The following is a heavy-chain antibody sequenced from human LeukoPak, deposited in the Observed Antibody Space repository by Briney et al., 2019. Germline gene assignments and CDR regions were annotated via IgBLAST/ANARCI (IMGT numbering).Heavy chain of an antibody. CDR3: ARDTVSAFDF. V-gene: IGHV3-74*03. CDR1: GFTFSTFW. J-gene: IGHJ4*02. CDR2: MRGDGTKT. Sequence: GGSLRLSCAASGFTFSTFWMHWVRQAPGKGLVWVSGMRGDGTKTTYADSVKGRFTISRDNAKNTLYLQMNSLRAEDTAVYYCARDTVSAFDFWGPGSLVTVSS.